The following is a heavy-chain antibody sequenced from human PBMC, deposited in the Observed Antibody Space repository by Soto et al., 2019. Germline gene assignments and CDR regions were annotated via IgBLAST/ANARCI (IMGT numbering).Heavy chain of an antibody. CDR1: GGTFSRYA. CDR3: AGVFTDEKSKYYFDY. CDR2: IIPILGTP. V-gene: IGHV1-69*13. D-gene: IGHD2-8*02. J-gene: IGHJ4*02. Sequence: GASVKVSCKASGGTFSRYAISWVRQAPGQGLEWMGVIIPILGTPNYAQKFQGRVTITADESTGTAYMELSSLRSEDTAVYYCAGVFTDEKSKYYFDYWGQGTLVTVSS.